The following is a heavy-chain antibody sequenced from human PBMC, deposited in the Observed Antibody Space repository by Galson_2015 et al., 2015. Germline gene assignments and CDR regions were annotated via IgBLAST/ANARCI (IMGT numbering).Heavy chain of an antibody. J-gene: IGHJ6*02. CDR1: GYNFPPFW. Sequence: QCGGGVKKPGESLKISCKTSGYNFPPFWVTWVRQIPGEGLEGVGIIYPGDSDTRYSPSFKGQVSLSVDETINTAYLQWSSLKASDSAMYYCARQGGGPTNYALDVWGQGTTVTVSS. D-gene: IGHD3-16*01. V-gene: IGHV5-51*01. CDR3: ARQGGGPTNYALDV. CDR2: IYPGDSDT.